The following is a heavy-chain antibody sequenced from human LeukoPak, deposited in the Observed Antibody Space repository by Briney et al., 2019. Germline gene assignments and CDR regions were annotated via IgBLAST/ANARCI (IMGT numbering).Heavy chain of an antibody. CDR3: ATTVAGYPDDYLDY. CDR2: TNQDGSKN. J-gene: IGHJ4*02. Sequence: PGGSLRLSCAASEFTFSNYWMSWVRQAPGKGLERVAHTNQDGSKNYYVDSVRGRFTISRDNGKNSLYLQMNSLRAEDTAVYYCATTVAGYPDDYLDYWGQGTLVTVSS. CDR1: EFTFSNYW. D-gene: IGHD6-19*01. V-gene: IGHV3-7*01.